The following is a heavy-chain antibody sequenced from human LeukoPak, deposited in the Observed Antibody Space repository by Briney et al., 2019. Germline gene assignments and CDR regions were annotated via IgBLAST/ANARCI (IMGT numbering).Heavy chain of an antibody. CDR1: GFTFSSYG. CDR2: ISYDGSNK. Sequence: GRSLRLSCAASGFTFSSYGIHWVRQAPGKGLEWVAVISYDGSNKYYADSVKGRFTISRDNSKNTLYLQMNSLRAEDTAVYYCAKDGEQQLVIGAFYYYGMDVWGQGTTVTVSS. J-gene: IGHJ6*02. CDR3: AKDGEQQLVIGAFYYYGMDV. D-gene: IGHD6-13*01. V-gene: IGHV3-30*18.